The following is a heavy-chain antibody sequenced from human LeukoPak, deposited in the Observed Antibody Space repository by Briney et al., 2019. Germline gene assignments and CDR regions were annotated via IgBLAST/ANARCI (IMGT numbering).Heavy chain of an antibody. J-gene: IGHJ4*02. CDR1: GFTFDDYA. D-gene: IGHD3-22*01. CDR2: ISWNSGTI. CDR3: AKDMRGYYESSGPDY. V-gene: IGHV3-9*01. Sequence: GGSLRLSCAVSGFTFDDYAMHWVRQAPGKGLEWVSGISWNSGTINYADSVKGRFIISRDNAKNSLYLQMNSLRAEDTALYYCAKDMRGYYESSGPDYWGQGTVVTVSS.